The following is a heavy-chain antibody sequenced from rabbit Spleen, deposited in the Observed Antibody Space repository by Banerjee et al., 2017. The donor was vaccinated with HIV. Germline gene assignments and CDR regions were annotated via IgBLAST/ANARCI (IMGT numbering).Heavy chain of an antibody. Sequence: QEQLKETGGGLVQPGGSLTLSCKASGFDFSSYGVSWVRQAPGKGLEWIGYIDPIFHITTYANWVNGRFSFSRENTQNTVYLQLNSLTAADPATYFCVREVAARFHLWGPGSLVTVS. D-gene: IGHD4-1*01. CDR1: GFDFSSYG. J-gene: IGHJ4*01. V-gene: IGHV1S47*01. CDR2: IDPIFHIT. CDR3: VREVAARFHL.